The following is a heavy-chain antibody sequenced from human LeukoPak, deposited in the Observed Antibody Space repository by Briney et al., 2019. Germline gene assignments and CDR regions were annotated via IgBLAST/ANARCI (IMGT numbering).Heavy chain of an antibody. D-gene: IGHD2-2*01. CDR2: IYYSGNT. J-gene: IGHJ4*02. CDR1: GGSIISSSYY. CDR3: ARRDSSSVVPRWDS. Sequence: SETLSLTCTVSGGSIISSSYYWGWIRQPPGKGLEWIGSIYYSGNTYYNPSLKSRVTISVDTSKNQFSLKLSSVTAADTAVYYCARRDSSSVVPRWDSCGQRTLVTVSS. V-gene: IGHV4-39*01.